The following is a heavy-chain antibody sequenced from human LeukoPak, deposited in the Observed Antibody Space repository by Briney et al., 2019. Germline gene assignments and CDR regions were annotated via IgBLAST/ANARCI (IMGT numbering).Heavy chain of an antibody. J-gene: IGHJ4*02. CDR2: INHSGGT. V-gene: IGHV4-34*01. CDR1: GGSFSGYY. Sequence: SETLSLTCAVYGGSFSGYYWSWIRQPPGKGLEWIGEINHSGGTNYNPSLKSRVTISVDTSKNQFSLRLSSVTAADTAVYYCVRDSDDYYWALDFWGQGTPVTVSS. CDR3: VRDSDDYYWALDF. D-gene: IGHD3-10*01.